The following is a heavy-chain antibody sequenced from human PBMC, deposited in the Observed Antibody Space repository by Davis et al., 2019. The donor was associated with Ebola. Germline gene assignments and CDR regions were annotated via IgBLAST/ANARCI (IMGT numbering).Heavy chain of an antibody. D-gene: IGHD3-22*01. CDR3: ARAPFRHYYDSSYFDY. CDR2: ISAYNGNT. CDR1: GYTFTSYG. V-gene: IGHV1-18*01. J-gene: IGHJ4*02. Sequence: ASVKVSCKASGYTFTSYGISWVRQSPGQGLEWMGWISAYNGNTNYAQKFQGRVTITADESTSTAYMELSSLRSEDTAVYYCARAPFRHYYDSSYFDYWGQGTLVTVSS.